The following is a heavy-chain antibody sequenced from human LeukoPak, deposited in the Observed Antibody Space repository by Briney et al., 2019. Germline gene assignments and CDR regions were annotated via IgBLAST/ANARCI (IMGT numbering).Heavy chain of an antibody. D-gene: IGHD4/OR15-4a*01. Sequence: TGGSLRLSCAASGFAFSNYGIHWVRQAPGKGLEWVTFIQYDERTKYYADPVKGRFTISRDNSRNTVYLQMNSLTTEDTAVYYCAKDDYGFDYWGQGTLVTVSS. J-gene: IGHJ4*02. CDR3: AKDDYGFDY. CDR1: GFAFSNYG. CDR2: IQYDERTK. V-gene: IGHV3-30*02.